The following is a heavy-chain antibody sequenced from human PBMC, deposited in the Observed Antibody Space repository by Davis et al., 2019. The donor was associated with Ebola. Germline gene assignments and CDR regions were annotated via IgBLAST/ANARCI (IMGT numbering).Heavy chain of an antibody. J-gene: IGHJ6*04. CDR3: TRWIQLWGYYYYGMDV. CDR2: TYYSGST. V-gene: IGHV4-30-4*07. CDR1: GGSISSGGYS. D-gene: IGHD5-18*01. Sequence: MPSETLSLTCAVSGGSISSGGYSWSWIRQPPGKGLEWIGYTYYSGSTHYNPSLKSRVTISGDTSRNQFSLKLSSVTAADTAVYYCTRWIQLWGYYYYGMDVWGKGTTVTVSS.